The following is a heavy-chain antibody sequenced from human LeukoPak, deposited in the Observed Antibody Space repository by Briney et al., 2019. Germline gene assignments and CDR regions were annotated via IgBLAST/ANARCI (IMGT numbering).Heavy chain of an antibody. CDR3: ARGFRGHSSSWNYYYYYYMDV. CDR1: GGSFSGYY. D-gene: IGHD6-13*01. Sequence: SETLSLTCAVYGGSFSGYYWSWIRQPPGKGLEWIGEINHSGSTNYNPSLKSRVTISVDTSKNQFSLKLSSVTAADTAVYYCARGFRGHSSSWNYYYYYYMDVWGKGTTVTVSS. J-gene: IGHJ6*03. V-gene: IGHV4-34*01. CDR2: INHSGST.